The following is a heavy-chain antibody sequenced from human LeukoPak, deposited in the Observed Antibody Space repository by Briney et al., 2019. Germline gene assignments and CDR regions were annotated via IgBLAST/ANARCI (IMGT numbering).Heavy chain of an antibody. J-gene: IGHJ4*02. CDR1: GFTFSSYG. V-gene: IGHV3-23*01. D-gene: IGHD3-10*01. CDR3: AKGHCYGSGSLDY. CDR2: IGGRDGST. Sequence: GGSLRLSCAASGFTFSSYGMSWVRQAPGKGLEWVSAIGGRDGSTYYADSVKGRFTISRDNSKNTLYVQMNSLRAEDTAVYYCAKGHCYGSGSLDYWGQGTLVTVSS.